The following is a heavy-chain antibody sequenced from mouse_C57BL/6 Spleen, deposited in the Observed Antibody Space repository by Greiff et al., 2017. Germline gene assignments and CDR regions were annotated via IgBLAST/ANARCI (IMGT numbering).Heavy chain of an antibody. D-gene: IGHD1-1*01. CDR2: INPNNGTT. CDR3: ARRVATDYYFDV. V-gene: IGHV1-39*01. CDR1: GYSFTDYY. J-gene: IGHJ2*01. Sequence: VQLQQSGPELVKPGASVKISCKASGYSFTDYYMNWVKQSNGQSLEWIGVINPNNGTTSYNQKFKGKATLTVDQSSSTAYMQLNSLTSEDSAVYYCARRVATDYYFDVWGQGTTLTVSS.